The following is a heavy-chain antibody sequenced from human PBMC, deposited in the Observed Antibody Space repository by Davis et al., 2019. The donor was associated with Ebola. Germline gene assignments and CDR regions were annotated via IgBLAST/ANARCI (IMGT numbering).Heavy chain of an antibody. Sequence: GGSLRLSCAASGFTFSSYSMSWVRQAPGKGLEWVSGISGSGGSTYYADSVKGRFTISRDNSKNTLYLQMNSLRAEDTAVYYCAKMVVPAAMLAYYYGMDVWGQGTTVTVSS. V-gene: IGHV3-23*01. CDR3: AKMVVPAAMLAYYYGMDV. J-gene: IGHJ6*02. CDR1: GFTFSSYS. D-gene: IGHD2-2*01. CDR2: ISGSGGST.